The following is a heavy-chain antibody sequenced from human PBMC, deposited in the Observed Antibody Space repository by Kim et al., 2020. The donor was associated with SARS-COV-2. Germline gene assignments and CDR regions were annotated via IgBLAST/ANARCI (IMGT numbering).Heavy chain of an antibody. J-gene: IGHJ4*02. CDR1: GFTFSTYG. Sequence: GGSLRLSCAASGFTFSTYGMHWVRQAPGKGLEWVAFISYDGSNIYYVDSVKGRFTISRDNSKNTLYLQMNSLRAEDTAMYYCARGVSRSFDYWGQGTVVTVSS. V-gene: IGHV3-30*03. CDR3: ARGVSRSFDY. CDR2: ISYDGSNI. D-gene: IGHD3-10*01.